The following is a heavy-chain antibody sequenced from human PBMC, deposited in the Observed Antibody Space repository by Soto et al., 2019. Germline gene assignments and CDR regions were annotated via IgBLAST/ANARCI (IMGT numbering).Heavy chain of an antibody. CDR3: ARARRDCSGGSCYDYFDY. Sequence: SETLSLTCTVSGGSITSYYWMWIRQPPGKGLEWIGYIYYSGSTNYNPSLKSRVTISVDTSKNQFSLKLSSVTAADTAVYYCARARRDCSGGSCYDYFDYWGQGTLVTVSS. CDR2: IYYSGST. J-gene: IGHJ4*02. D-gene: IGHD2-15*01. CDR1: GGSITSYY. V-gene: IGHV4-59*01.